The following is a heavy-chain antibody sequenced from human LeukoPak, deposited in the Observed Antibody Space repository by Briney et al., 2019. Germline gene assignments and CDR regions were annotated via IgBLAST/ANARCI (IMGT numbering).Heavy chain of an antibody. D-gene: IGHD3-10*01. V-gene: IGHV3-48*03. Sequence: PGGSLRLSCSASGFTFSSYEMNWVRQAPGKGLEWGSYISSSGSTIYSADSVKGRFTISRDNAQHSLYLQMNSRRAEDTAVYYCTRDLDGSGSYNWFDPWGQGTLVTVSS. CDR3: TRDLDGSGSYNWFDP. CDR2: ISSSGSTI. CDR1: GFTFSSYE. J-gene: IGHJ5*02.